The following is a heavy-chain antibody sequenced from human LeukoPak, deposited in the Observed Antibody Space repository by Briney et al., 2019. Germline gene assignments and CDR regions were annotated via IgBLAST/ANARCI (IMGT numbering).Heavy chain of an antibody. CDR1: GGTFSSYA. D-gene: IGHD5-18*01. V-gene: IGHV1-69*05. CDR3: ASEGRIQRSWFDP. Sequence: SVKVSCKASGGTFSSYAISWVRQAPGQGLEWMGGIIPIFGTANYAQKFQGRVTITTDESTSTAYMELSSLRSEDTAVYYCASEGRIQRSWFDPWGQGTLVTVSS. CDR2: IIPIFGTA. J-gene: IGHJ5*02.